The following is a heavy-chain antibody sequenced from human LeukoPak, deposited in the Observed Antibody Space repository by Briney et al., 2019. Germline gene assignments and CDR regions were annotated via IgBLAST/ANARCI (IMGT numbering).Heavy chain of an antibody. CDR3: ACSYSSSWYGGVEYFQH. D-gene: IGHD6-13*01. CDR1: GFTFSSYA. CDR2: ISGSGGST. V-gene: IGHV3-23*01. J-gene: IGHJ1*01. Sequence: GGSLRLSCAASGFTFSSYAMSWVRQAPGKGLEWVSAISGSGGSTYYADSVKGRFTISRDNAKNSLYLQMNSLRAEDTAVYYCACSYSSSWYGGVEYFQHWGQGTLVTVSS.